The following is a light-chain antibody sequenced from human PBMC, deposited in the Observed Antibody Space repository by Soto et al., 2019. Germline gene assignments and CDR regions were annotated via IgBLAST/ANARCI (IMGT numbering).Light chain of an antibody. J-gene: IGKJ4*01. CDR3: QQYSSSPLT. CDR1: QSIGYY. Sequence: EIVLTQSPATLSLSPGERATLSCRASQSIGYYLAWYQEKPGQAPRLLIYGASNRATGIPDRFSGSGSGTDFILTISRLEPEDFAVYYCQQYSSSPLTFGGGTKVDIK. V-gene: IGKV3-20*01. CDR2: GAS.